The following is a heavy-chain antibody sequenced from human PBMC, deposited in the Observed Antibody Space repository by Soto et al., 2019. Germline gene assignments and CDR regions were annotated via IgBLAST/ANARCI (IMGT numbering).Heavy chain of an antibody. Sequence: SGPTLVNPTQTLTLTCTFSGFSLSTSGMCVSWIRQPPGKALEWLALIDWDDDKYYSTSLKTRLTISKDTSKNQVVLTMTNMDPVDTATYYCARIDYDILTGYYGAVAYWGQGTPVTVYS. CDR3: ARIDYDILTGYYGAVAY. V-gene: IGHV2-70*01. D-gene: IGHD3-9*01. CDR2: IDWDDDK. CDR1: GFSLSTSGMC. J-gene: IGHJ4*02.